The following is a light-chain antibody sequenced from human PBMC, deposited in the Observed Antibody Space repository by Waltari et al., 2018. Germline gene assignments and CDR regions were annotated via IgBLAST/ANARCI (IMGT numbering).Light chain of an antibody. V-gene: IGLV2-23*01. CDR2: EDS. J-gene: IGLJ3*02. CDR3: CSYAGSSTLV. CDR1: SSDVGSYNL. Sequence: SPGQSITISCTGTSSDVGSYNLVSWYQQHPDKAPKLMIYEDSKRPSGVSNRFSGSKSGNTASLTISGLQAEDEADYYCCSYAGSSTLVFGGGTKLTVL.